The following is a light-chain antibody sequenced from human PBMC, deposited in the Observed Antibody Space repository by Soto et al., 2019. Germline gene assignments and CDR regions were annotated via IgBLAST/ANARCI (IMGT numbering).Light chain of an antibody. Sequence: EVVLTQSPGTLSLSPGERATLSCRASQSVTNKYLAWYQQKPGQAPRRLIFGSSDRATGIPDRFSGSGSGTDFTLTISRLEPEDCAVYYCQQYGSSPPYTFGQGTKLEI. J-gene: IGKJ2*01. CDR3: QQYGSSPPYT. CDR1: QSVTNKY. V-gene: IGKV3-20*01. CDR2: GSS.